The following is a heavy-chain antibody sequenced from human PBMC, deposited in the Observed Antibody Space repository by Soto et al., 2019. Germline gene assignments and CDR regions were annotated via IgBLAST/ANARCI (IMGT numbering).Heavy chain of an antibody. D-gene: IGHD3-10*01. J-gene: IGHJ4*02. CDR1: GFIFSTAW. Sequence: EVQMVESGGGLVKPGESLPVSCAAFGFIFSTAWMAWFRQAPGKGLEWVGRIKPKTEGETTDYAAPVRGRFTISRDDSKNTLYLHMNKLKTEDTAVYYCVQYGSGSYSSDYWGQGTLVTVSS. V-gene: IGHV3-15*01. CDR2: IKPKTEGETT. CDR3: VQYGSGSYSSDY.